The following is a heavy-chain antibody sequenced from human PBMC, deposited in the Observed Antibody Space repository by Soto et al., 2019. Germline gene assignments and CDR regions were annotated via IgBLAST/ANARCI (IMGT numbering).Heavy chain of an antibody. J-gene: IGHJ5*02. V-gene: IGHV4-38-2*01. Sequence: PSETLSLTCLVSGYSITSDFYWGWIREPPGKGLEWIGSIYHSGTTYSDPSLRSRLTISVDTSKNQFSLMLSSVTAADTAVYYCARLGRGSTSFYSWFDPWCQGSRVTVSS. D-gene: IGHD3-16*01. CDR1: GYSITSDFY. CDR3: ARLGRGSTSFYSWFDP. CDR2: IYHSGTT.